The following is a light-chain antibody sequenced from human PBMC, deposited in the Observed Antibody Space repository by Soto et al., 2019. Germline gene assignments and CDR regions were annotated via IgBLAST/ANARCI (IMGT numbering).Light chain of an antibody. J-gene: IGLJ2*01. Sequence: QAVVTQEPSLTVSPGGTVTLTCGSSTGAVTSGYYPNWFQQKPGQPPRALIYSTTYKHSWTPARFSGSLLGGKAALTLSGVQPEDEADYYCLLYYGGGVVFGGGTQRTVL. CDR3: LLYYGGGVV. V-gene: IGLV7-43*01. CDR1: TGAVTSGYY. CDR2: STT.